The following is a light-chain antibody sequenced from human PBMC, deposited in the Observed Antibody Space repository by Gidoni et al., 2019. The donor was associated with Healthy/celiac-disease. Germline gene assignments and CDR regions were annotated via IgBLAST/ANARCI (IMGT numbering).Light chain of an antibody. V-gene: IGKV1-33*01. CDR2: VAS. J-gene: IGKJ2*01. Sequence: DIQIIQSPFSLSASVGVRVTITCQAMKDISNCLNWYQQKPGKAPKLRIYVASNMDTGVPSRFSGSESGTDFAFTISSLQPEDIATCYCQQYDNLPPMYTFGQXTKLEIK. CDR3: QQYDNLPPMYT. CDR1: KDISNC.